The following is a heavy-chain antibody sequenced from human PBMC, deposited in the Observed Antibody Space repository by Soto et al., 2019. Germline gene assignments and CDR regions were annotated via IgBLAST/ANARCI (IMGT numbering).Heavy chain of an antibody. CDR2: ISYDGSNK. J-gene: IGHJ4*02. V-gene: IGHV3-30-3*01. Sequence: QVQLVESGGGVVQPGRSLRLSCAASGFTFSTYAMNWVRQGPGKGLEWVALISYDGSNKYYADSGKGRFTISRDTSKNPLYLQLNSLRGEDTAVYYCASDGSTYHYDRQDYWGQGTLVTVSS. CDR3: ASDGSTYHYDRQDY. CDR1: GFTFSTYA. D-gene: IGHD3-22*01.